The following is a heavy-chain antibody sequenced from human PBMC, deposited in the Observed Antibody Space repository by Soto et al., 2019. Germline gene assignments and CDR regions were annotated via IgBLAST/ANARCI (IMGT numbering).Heavy chain of an antibody. Sequence: SETLSLTCTVSGGSVSSGSYYWSWIRQPPGKGLELIGYIFSSGRTNYNPSLKSRVTISVDTSKNQFSLRLSSVSAADTAMYYCARGGNYNVLTGYYEYWGQGTLVTVSS. CDR1: GGSVSSGSYY. CDR3: ARGGNYNVLTGYYEY. CDR2: IFSSGRT. J-gene: IGHJ4*02. V-gene: IGHV4-61*01. D-gene: IGHD3-9*01.